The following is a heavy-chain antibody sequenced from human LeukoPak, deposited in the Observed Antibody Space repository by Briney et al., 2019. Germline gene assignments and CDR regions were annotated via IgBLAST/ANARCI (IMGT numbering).Heavy chain of an antibody. CDR3: ARHPILTHRYNWRGFDY. V-gene: IGHV3-48*01. CDR2: ISSSSSTI. J-gene: IGHJ4*02. CDR1: GFTFSSYS. Sequence: GGSLRLSCAASGFTFSSYSMNWVRQAPGKGLEWVSYISSSSSTIYYADSVKGRFTISRDNAKNSLYLQMNSLRAEDTAVYYCARHPILTHRYNWRGFDYWGQGTLVTVSS. D-gene: IGHD1-1*01.